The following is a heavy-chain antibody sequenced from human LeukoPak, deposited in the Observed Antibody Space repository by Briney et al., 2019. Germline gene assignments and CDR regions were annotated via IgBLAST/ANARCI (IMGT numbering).Heavy chain of an antibody. CDR2: IYGDGTT. D-gene: IGHD3-10*02. CDR3: AELGITMIGGV. CDR1: GFTVSSNY. J-gene: IGHJ6*04. V-gene: IGHV3-53*01. Sequence: PGGSLRLSCAVSGFTVSSNYMSWVRQAPGKGLEWVSVIYGDGTTHFADSVKGRFTISRDNAKNSLYLQMNSLRAEDTAVYYCAELGITMIGGVWGKGTTVTISS.